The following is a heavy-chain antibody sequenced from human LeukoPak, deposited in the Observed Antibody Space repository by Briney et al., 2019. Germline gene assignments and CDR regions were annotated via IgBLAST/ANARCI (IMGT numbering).Heavy chain of an antibody. J-gene: IGHJ4*02. CDR1: GYTFTGYY. CDR3: ARAMTTVTTKDY. Sequence: ASVKVSCKASGYTFTGYYMHWVRQAPGQGLEWMGWINPNSGGTNYAQKFQGRVTMTRDTSIGTAYMELSRLRSDDTAVYYCARAMTTVTTKDYWGQGTLVTVSS. CDR2: INPNSGGT. V-gene: IGHV1-2*02. D-gene: IGHD4-17*01.